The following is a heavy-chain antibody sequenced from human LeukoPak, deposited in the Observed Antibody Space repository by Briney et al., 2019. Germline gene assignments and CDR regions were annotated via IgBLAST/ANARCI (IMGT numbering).Heavy chain of an antibody. V-gene: IGHV4-59*01. D-gene: IGHD6-19*01. CDR2: IDYSGST. Sequence: PSETLSLTCTVSGGSISSYYWSWIRQPPGEGLEWIGNIDYSGSTIYNPALKSRVTMSVDTSKNQFSLNLTSVTAADTAVYYCAREGKLTGYFGGLGFNYWGQGILVTVSS. CDR1: GGSISSYY. CDR3: AREGKLTGYFGGLGFNY. J-gene: IGHJ4*02.